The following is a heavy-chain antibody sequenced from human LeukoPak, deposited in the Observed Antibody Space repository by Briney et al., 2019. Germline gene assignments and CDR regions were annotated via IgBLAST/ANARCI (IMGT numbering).Heavy chain of an antibody. V-gene: IGHV4-59*12. CDR1: GGSISSYY. CDR2: MYYSGST. CDR3: ARVRLHSSSWYRQYYFDY. J-gene: IGHJ4*02. D-gene: IGHD6-13*01. Sequence: SETLSLTRSVSGGSISSYYWSWIRQPPGKGLEWIGYMYYSGSTNYNLSLESRVTISVDKSKNQFSLKLSSVTAADTAVYYCARVRLHSSSWYRQYYFDYWGQGTLVTVSS.